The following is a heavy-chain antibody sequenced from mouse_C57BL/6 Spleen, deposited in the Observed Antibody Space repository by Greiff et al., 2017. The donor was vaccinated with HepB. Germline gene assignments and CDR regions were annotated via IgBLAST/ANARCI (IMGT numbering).Heavy chain of an antibody. Sequence: QVQLKQSGPGLVQPSQSLSITCTVSGFSLTSYGVHWVRQSPGKGLEWLGVIWSGGSTDYNAAFISRLSISKDNSKSQVVFKMHSLQADDTAIDYCGRRATVVGYLDYWGQGTTLTVSS. CDR1: GFSLTSYG. D-gene: IGHD1-1*01. CDR2: IWSGGST. J-gene: IGHJ2*01. V-gene: IGHV2-2*01. CDR3: GRRATVVGYLDY.